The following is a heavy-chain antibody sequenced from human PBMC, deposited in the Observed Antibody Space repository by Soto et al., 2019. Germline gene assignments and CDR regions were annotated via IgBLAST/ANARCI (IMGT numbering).Heavy chain of an antibody. V-gene: IGHV3-23*01. D-gene: IGHD2-15*01. CDR1: GFTFSSYA. CDR2: ISGSGGST. J-gene: IGHJ4*02. CDR3: AKDGVAATWGPPRPYYFDY. Sequence: GGSLRLSCAASGFTFSSYAMSWVRQAPGKGLEWVSAISGSGGSTYYADSVKGRFTISRDNSKNTLYLQMNSLRAEDTAVYYCAKDGVAATWGPPRPYYFDYWGQGTLVTVSS.